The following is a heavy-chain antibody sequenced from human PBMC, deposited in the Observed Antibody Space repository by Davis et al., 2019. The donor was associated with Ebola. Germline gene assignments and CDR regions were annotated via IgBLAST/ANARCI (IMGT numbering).Heavy chain of an antibody. CDR2: INNDGSGT. Sequence: PGGSLRLSCEASGFTFSTYWMHWVRQVPGKGLVWVSRINNDGSGTSYADSVKGRFTISRDNAKNTLYLQMNSLRVEDTAVYYCARPYGDYAAFDIWGQGTVVTVSS. CDR3: ARPYGDYAAFDI. D-gene: IGHD4-17*01. J-gene: IGHJ3*02. V-gene: IGHV3-74*01. CDR1: GFTFSTYW.